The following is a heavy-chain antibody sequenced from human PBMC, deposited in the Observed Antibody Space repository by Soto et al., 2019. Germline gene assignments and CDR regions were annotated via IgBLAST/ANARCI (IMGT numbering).Heavy chain of an antibody. D-gene: IGHD2-21*02. CDR1: GGTFSSYA. J-gene: IGHJ6*02. CDR3: ARDCGGDCSARYYYGMDV. CDR2: IIPIFGTA. V-gene: IGHV1-69*13. Sequence: SVKVSCKASGGTFSSYAISWVRQAPGQGLEWMGGIIPIFGTANYAQKFQGRVTITADESTSTAYMELSSLRSEDTAVYYCARDCGGDCSARYYYGMDVWGQGTTVTVSS.